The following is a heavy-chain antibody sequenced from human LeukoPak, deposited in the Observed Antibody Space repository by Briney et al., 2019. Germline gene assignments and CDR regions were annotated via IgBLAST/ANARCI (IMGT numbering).Heavy chain of an antibody. CDR3: ARQITMEGEENWFDP. Sequence: GEPLKISCKGSGYSFTSYWIGWVRQMPGKGLEWMGIIYPGDSDTRYSPSFQGQVTISADKSISTAYLQWSSLKASDTAMYYCARQITMEGEENWFDPWGQGTLVTVSS. V-gene: IGHV5-51*01. CDR2: IYPGDSDT. CDR1: GYSFTSYW. J-gene: IGHJ5*02. D-gene: IGHD3-10*01.